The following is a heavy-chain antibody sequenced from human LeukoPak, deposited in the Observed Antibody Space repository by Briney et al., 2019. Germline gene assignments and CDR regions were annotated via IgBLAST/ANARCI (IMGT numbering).Heavy chain of an antibody. CDR2: IYYSGST. CDR3: ARDGTYYDPLDP. V-gene: IGHV4-59*11. CDR1: GGSISSHY. J-gene: IGHJ5*02. Sequence: PSETLSLTCTVSGGSISSHYWSWIRQPPGKGLEWIGNIYYSGSTNYNPSLKSRVTISVDTSKNQFSLKLSSVTAADTAVYYCARDGTYYDPLDPWGQGTLVTVSS. D-gene: IGHD3-3*01.